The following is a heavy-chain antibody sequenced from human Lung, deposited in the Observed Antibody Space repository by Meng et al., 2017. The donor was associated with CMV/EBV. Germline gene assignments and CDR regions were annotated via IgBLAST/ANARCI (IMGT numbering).Heavy chain of an antibody. CDR3: ATDLYYDDSGLRDY. CDR2: IISEADAGTT. V-gene: IGHV3-15*01. Sequence: GFTFSNAWMSWVRQAPGKGLEWVGRIISEADAGTTHHAPPVKGRFTISRDDSKNTLYLQMNSLKTEDTAMYYCATDLYYDDSGLRDYWGRGTLVTVSS. D-gene: IGHD3-22*01. J-gene: IGHJ4*02. CDR1: GFTFSNAW.